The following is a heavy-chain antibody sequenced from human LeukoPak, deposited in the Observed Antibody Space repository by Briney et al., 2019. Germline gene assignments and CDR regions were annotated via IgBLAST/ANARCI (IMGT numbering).Heavy chain of an antibody. CDR2: ISSSRSTI. V-gene: IGHV3-48*03. Sequence: GGSLRLSCAASGFNFSSYEMNWVRQAPGKGLEWVSYISSSRSTIYYADSVKGRFTISRDNAKNSLYLQMNSLRAEDTAVYYCARIIAVADYWGQGTLVTVSS. J-gene: IGHJ4*02. D-gene: IGHD6-19*01. CDR3: ARIIAVADY. CDR1: GFNFSSYE.